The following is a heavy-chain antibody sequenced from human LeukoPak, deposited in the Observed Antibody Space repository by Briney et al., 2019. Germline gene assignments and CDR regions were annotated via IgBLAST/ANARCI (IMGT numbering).Heavy chain of an antibody. Sequence: PSETLSLTCAVYGGSFSGYYWSWIRQPPGKGLEWIGEINHSGSTNYEPSLKSRVTISVDTSKNTFSLKLSSVTAADTAVYYCARGVRGITMVRGVIGMLIDYWGQGTLVTVSS. J-gene: IGHJ4*02. CDR3: ARGVRGITMVRGVIGMLIDY. CDR2: INHSGST. V-gene: IGHV4-34*01. D-gene: IGHD3-10*01. CDR1: GGSFSGYY.